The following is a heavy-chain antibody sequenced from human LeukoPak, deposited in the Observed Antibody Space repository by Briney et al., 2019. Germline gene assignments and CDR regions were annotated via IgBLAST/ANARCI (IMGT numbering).Heavy chain of an antibody. D-gene: IGHD6-19*01. CDR1: GFTFSSYS. Sequence: GGSLRLSCAASGFTFSSYSMSWVRQAPGKGLEWVSYISTTGSSIYYADSVKGRFTISRDNVKNLLYLQMNSLRAEDTAVYYCARVQRGIAVALDYWGQGTLATVSS. CDR2: ISTTGSSI. V-gene: IGHV3-48*04. J-gene: IGHJ4*02. CDR3: ARVQRGIAVALDY.